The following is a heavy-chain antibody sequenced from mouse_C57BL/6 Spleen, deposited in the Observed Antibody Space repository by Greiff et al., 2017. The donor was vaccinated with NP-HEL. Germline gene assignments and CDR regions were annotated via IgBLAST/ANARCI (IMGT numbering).Heavy chain of an antibody. CDR2: ISYDGSN. CDR3: ARALSFDY. V-gene: IGHV3-6*01. D-gene: IGHD6-1*01. CDR1: GYSITSGYY. J-gene: IGHJ2*01. Sequence: DVQLQESGPGLVKPSQSLSLTCSVTGYSITSGYYWNWIRQFPGNKLEWMGYISYDGSNNYNPSLKNRISITRDTSKNQFFLKLNSVTTEDTATYYCARALSFDYWGQGTTLTVSS.